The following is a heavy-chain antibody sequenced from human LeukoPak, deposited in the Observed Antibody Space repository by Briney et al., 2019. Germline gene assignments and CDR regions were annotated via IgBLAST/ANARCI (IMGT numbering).Heavy chain of an antibody. CDR1: GGSISSYY. V-gene: IGHV4-59*01. CDR3: ASATIVVVTGYGMDV. J-gene: IGHJ6*02. Sequence: SETLSLTCTVSGGSISSYYWSWIRQPPGKGLEWIGYIYYSGSTNYNPSLKSRVTISVDTSKNQFSLKPSSVTAADTAVYYCASATIVVVTGYGMDVWGQGTTVTVSS. CDR2: IYYSGST. D-gene: IGHD2-21*02.